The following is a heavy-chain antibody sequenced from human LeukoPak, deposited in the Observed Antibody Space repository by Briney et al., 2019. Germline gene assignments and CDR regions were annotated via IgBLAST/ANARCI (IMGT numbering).Heavy chain of an antibody. CDR1: GFTFSSYG. D-gene: IGHD6-19*01. CDR3: STGDRGWQDY. J-gene: IGHJ4*02. V-gene: IGHV3-15*01. Sequence: GGSLRLSCAASGFTFSSYGVHWVRQAPGKGLEWVAHIKRNTDPGTTSYVAPVEGRFTVSRDDSKNTLYLQMNSLKIEDTGVYYCSTGDRGWQDYWGRGTLVTVSS. CDR2: IKRNTDPGTT.